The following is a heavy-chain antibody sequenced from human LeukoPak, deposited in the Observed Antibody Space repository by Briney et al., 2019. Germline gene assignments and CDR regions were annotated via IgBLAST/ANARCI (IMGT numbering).Heavy chain of an antibody. CDR1: GGSISSGAYY. V-gene: IGHV4-31*03. J-gene: IGHJ4*02. CDR3: ARGSMRIQLWSPFDY. CDR2: IYYSGNT. Sequence: NPSQTLSLTCTVSGGSISSGAYYWSWIRQHPGKGLEWIGYIYYSGNTYYSPSLTSRVTISIDTSKNQISLKLSSVTAADTAVYYCARGSMRIQLWSPFDYWGQGTLVTVSS. D-gene: IGHD5-18*01.